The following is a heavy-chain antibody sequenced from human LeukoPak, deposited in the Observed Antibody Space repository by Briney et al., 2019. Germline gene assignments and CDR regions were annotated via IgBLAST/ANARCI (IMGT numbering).Heavy chain of an antibody. CDR1: GFTFSSYG. J-gene: IGHJ4*02. D-gene: IGHD3-3*01. Sequence: GSLRLSCAASGFTFSSYGMHWVRQAPGKGLEWIGSIYYSGSTYYNPSLKSRVTISVDTSKSQFSLKLSSVTDPDTAVYYCARHYKRVSGVVSGTVDYWGQGTLVTVSS. V-gene: IGHV4-39*01. CDR2: IYYSGST. CDR3: ARHYKRVSGVVSGTVDY.